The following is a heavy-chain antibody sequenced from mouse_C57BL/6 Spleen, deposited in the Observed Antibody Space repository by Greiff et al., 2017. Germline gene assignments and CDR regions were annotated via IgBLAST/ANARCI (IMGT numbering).Heavy chain of an antibody. Sequence: QVQLQQSGAELVKPGASVKISCKASGYAFSSYWMNWVKQRPGKGLEWIGQIYPGDGDTNYNGKFKGKATLTADKSSSTAYMQLSSLTSEDSAVYFCARDGSSGPWFAYWGQGTLVTVSA. CDR2: IYPGDGDT. V-gene: IGHV1-80*01. CDR1: GYAFSSYW. CDR3: ARDGSSGPWFAY. D-gene: IGHD3-2*02. J-gene: IGHJ3*01.